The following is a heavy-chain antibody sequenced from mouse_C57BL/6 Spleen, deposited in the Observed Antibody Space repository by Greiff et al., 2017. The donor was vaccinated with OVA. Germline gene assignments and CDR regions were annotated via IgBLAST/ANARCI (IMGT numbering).Heavy chain of an antibody. Sequence: VQLQESGPELVKPGASVKISCKASGYSFTDYYMNRVKQSPEKSLEWIGEINPSTGGTTYNQKFKAKATLTVDKSSSTAYMQLKSLTSEDSAVYYCARGYYGNYFAWFAYWGQGTLVTVSA. CDR2: INPSTGGT. J-gene: IGHJ3*01. CDR3: ARGYYGNYFAWFAY. CDR1: GYSFTDYY. D-gene: IGHD2-1*01. V-gene: IGHV1-42*01.